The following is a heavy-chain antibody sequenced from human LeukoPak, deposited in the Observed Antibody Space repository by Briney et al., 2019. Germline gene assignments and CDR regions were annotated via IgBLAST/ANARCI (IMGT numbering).Heavy chain of an antibody. D-gene: IGHD4-17*01. Sequence: GGSLRLSCAASGFTFSSYAMSWVRQAPGKGLEWVSAISGSGGSTYYADSVKGRFTISRGNSKNTLYLQMNSLRAEDTAVYYCAKELDYGDYVGLDYWGQGTLVTVSS. CDR2: ISGSGGST. J-gene: IGHJ4*02. V-gene: IGHV3-23*01. CDR1: GFTFSSYA. CDR3: AKELDYGDYVGLDY.